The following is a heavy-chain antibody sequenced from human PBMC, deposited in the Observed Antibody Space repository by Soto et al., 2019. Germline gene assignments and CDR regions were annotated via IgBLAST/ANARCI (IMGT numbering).Heavy chain of an antibody. V-gene: IGHV3-30-3*01. CDR3: ARDGALHVLRFLEWKPYYYHGMDV. CDR1: GFTFSSYA. J-gene: IGHJ6*02. Sequence: GGSLRLSCGASGFTFSSYAMHWVRQAPGKGLEWVAVISYDGSNKYYADSVKGRFTISRDNSKNTLYLQMNSLRAEDTAVYYCARDGALHVLRFLEWKPYYYHGMDVCGQGTTVTVS. CDR2: ISYDGSNK. D-gene: IGHD3-3*01.